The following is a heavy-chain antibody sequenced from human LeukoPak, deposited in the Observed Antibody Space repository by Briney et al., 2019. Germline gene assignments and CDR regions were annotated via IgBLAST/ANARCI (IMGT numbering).Heavy chain of an antibody. CDR1: GDSISSSSYS. CDR2: ISYSGST. CDR3: AREAYYYYYGMDV. V-gene: IGHV4-39*07. J-gene: IGHJ6*02. Sequence: SETLSLTCTVSGDSISSSSYSWGWIRQPPGKGLEWIGTISYSGSTYYNPSLKSRVTISVDTSKNQFSLKLSSVTAADTAVYYCAREAYYYYYGMDVWGQGTTVTVSS.